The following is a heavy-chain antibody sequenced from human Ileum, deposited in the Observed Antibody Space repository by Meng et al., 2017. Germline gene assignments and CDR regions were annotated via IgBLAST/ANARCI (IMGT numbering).Heavy chain of an antibody. Sequence: EGQLVGSGGGFVKPGGSLRLSCAASGFTFSSTWMTWVRQAPGKGLEWVGRIKITTDAGTPDYAAPVKGRFTISINDSKNTLYLQMNSLKTEDTAVYYCTTGKDYWGQGTLVTVSS. CDR1: GFTFSSTW. V-gene: IGHV3-15*01. CDR2: IKITTDAGTP. J-gene: IGHJ4*02. CDR3: TTGKDY.